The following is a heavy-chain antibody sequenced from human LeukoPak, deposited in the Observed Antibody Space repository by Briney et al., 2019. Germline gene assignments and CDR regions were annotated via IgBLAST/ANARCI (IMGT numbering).Heavy chain of an antibody. CDR1: GGSIGSYY. V-gene: IGHV4-4*07. Sequence: PSETLSLTCTVSGGSIGSYYWSWIRQPAGKGLEWIGRIYTSGSTNYNPSLKSRVTMSVDTSKNQFSLKLSSVTAADTAVYYCAREGFGYYDFWSGYYIRWFDPWGQGTLVTVSS. D-gene: IGHD3-3*01. CDR3: AREGFGYYDFWSGYYIRWFDP. CDR2: IYTSGST. J-gene: IGHJ5*02.